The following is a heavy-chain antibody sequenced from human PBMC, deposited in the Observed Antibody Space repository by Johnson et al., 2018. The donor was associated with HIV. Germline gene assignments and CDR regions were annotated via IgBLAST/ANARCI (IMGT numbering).Heavy chain of an antibody. V-gene: IGHV3-11*04. J-gene: IGHJ3*02. CDR3: ARAPEVRGVDAFDI. Sequence: QVQLVESGGGLVKPGGSLRLSCVASGFTFSDYYMAWIRQTPGKGLEWVSYITSSGATKYYADSVKGRFTISRDNTENLVYLQMNILSAEDTAVYYCARAPEVRGVDAFDIWGQGTMVTVSS. CDR2: ITSSGATK. CDR1: GFTFSDYY. D-gene: IGHD3-10*01.